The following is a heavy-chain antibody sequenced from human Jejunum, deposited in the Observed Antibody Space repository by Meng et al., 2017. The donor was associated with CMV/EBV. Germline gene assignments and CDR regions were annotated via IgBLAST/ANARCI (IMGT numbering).Heavy chain of an antibody. V-gene: IGHV4-30-4*01. CDR2: IYYSGST. CDR1: GGSISSGDYY. J-gene: IGHJ5*02. Sequence: GGSISSGDYYWSWIRQPPGKGLEWIGYIYYSGSTYYNPSLKSRVTISVDTSKNQFSLKLSSVTAADTAVYYCARDPVECSSTSCYEPWGQGTLVTVSS. CDR3: ARDPVECSSTSCYEP. D-gene: IGHD2-2*01.